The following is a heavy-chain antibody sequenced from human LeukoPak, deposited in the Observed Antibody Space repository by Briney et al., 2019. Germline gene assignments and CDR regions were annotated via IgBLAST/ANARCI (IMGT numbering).Heavy chain of an antibody. CDR1: GGTVTSSTYF. J-gene: IGHJ6*03. Sequence: PSETLSLTCTLSGGTVTSSTYFGGWIRQPPGKGLEWIGSISYSGATYYNPSLKSRVSMSVHASKNQFSLKLSSVTAADTAVYYCARDGFYYHYYMDVWGEGTTVTVSS. CDR2: ISYSGAT. V-gene: IGHV4-39*07. CDR3: ARDGFYYHYYMDV.